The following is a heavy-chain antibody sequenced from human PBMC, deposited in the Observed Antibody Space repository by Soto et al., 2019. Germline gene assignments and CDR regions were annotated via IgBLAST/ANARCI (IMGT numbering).Heavy chain of an antibody. J-gene: IGHJ6*02. CDR1: GFTFSSYA. Sequence: VVSLRISCAASGFTFSSYAMSWVRQAPGKGLEWVSAISGSGGSTYYADSVKGRFTISRDNSKNTLYLQMNSLRAEDTAVYYCAKTPDGRYYYYGMDVWGQGTTVTVSS. CDR3: AKTPDGRYYYYGMDV. CDR2: ISGSGGST. V-gene: IGHV3-23*01.